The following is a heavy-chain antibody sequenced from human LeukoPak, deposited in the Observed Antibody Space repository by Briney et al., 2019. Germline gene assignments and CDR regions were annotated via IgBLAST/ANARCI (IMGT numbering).Heavy chain of an antibody. Sequence: PSETLSLTCAVYGGSFSGYYWSWIRQPPGKGLEWIGEINHSGRTNYNPSLKSRLTISVDTSKNQFSLKLTSVTAADTAMYYCASGGIESYDILTGYSPRVPNLGYYFDYWGQGTLVTVSS. CDR2: INHSGRT. CDR3: ASGGIESYDILTGYSPRVPNLGYYFDY. J-gene: IGHJ4*02. CDR1: GGSFSGYY. D-gene: IGHD3-9*01. V-gene: IGHV4-34*01.